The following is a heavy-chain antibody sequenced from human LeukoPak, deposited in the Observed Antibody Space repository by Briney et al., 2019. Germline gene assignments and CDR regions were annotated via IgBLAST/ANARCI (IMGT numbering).Heavy chain of an antibody. D-gene: IGHD2-2*01. J-gene: IGHJ4*02. V-gene: IGHV1-18*01. CDR1: GYTFTSYG. Sequence: ASVSVSCTASGYTFTSYGISWVRQAPGQGLEWMGWISAYNGNSNYAQKFQGRVTMTTDTSTSTGYMELRSLRSDDTAVYYCARVHSYCSTTSCLDYWGQGTLVTVSS. CDR2: ISAYNGNS. CDR3: ARVHSYCSTTSCLDY.